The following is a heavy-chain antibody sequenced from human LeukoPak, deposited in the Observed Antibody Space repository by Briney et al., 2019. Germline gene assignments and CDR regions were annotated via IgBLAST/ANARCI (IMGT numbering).Heavy chain of an antibody. J-gene: IGHJ4*02. D-gene: IGHD3-10*02. CDR2: VSGRDDST. CDR1: GFTFSNYA. CDR3: ARGALHVFDY. Sequence: GGSLRLSCAASGFTFSNYAMSWVRQAPGKGLEWVSAVSGRDDSTYYADSVKGRFTISRDNSKNTLYLQMNTLTVEDTAVYYCARGALHVFDYWGQGTPVTVSS. V-gene: IGHV3-23*01.